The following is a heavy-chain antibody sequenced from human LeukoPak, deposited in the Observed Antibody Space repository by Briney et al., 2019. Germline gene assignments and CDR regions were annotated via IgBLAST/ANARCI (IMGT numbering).Heavy chain of an antibody. CDR1: GYTFTSYA. Sequence: ASVKVSCKASGYTFTSYAMNWVRQAPGQGLEWMGWINTNTGNPTYAQGFTGRFVFSLDASVSTAYLQISSLKAEDTAVYYCARDLRWELVTWFAPSGQGTLVTVSS. J-gene: IGHJ5*02. CDR3: ARDLRWELVTWFAP. D-gene: IGHD1-26*01. CDR2: INTNTGNP. V-gene: IGHV7-4-1*02.